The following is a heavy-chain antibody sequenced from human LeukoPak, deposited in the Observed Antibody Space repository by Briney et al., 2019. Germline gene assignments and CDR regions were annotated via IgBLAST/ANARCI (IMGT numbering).Heavy chain of an antibody. CDR1: GGSISSSS. J-gene: IGHJ4*02. D-gene: IGHD4-17*01. V-gene: IGHV3-21*01. Sequence: PSETLSLTCTVSGGSISSSSYYWGWIRQPPGKGLEWVSSISSSSSYIYYADSVKGRFTISRDNAKNSLYLQMNSLRAEDTAVYYCARDRRTVTTTPPGYWGQGTLVTVSS. CDR2: ISSSSSYI. CDR3: ARDRRTVTTTPPGY.